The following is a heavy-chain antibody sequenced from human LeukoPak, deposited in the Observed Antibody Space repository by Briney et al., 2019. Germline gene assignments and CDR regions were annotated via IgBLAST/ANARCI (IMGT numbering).Heavy chain of an antibody. CDR2: IYTSGST. D-gene: IGHD3-22*01. Sequence: PSETLSLTCTVSGGSISSYYWSWIRQPAGKGLEWIGRIYTSGSTNYNPSLKSRVTMSVDTSKNQFSLKLSSVTAADTAVYYCASSPYSYHYDSSGYYSFPYWGQGTLVTVSS. CDR3: ASSPYSYHYDSSGYYSFPY. CDR1: GGSISSYY. V-gene: IGHV4-4*07. J-gene: IGHJ4*02.